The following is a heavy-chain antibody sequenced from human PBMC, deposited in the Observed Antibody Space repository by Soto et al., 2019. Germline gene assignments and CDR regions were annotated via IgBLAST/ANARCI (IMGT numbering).Heavy chain of an antibody. CDR3: ARPPLPGYSIHFNS. Sequence: PGESLEISCKASGYIFIDYWIGWVRQMPGKGLEWMGIVYPRDSDTRYSPSFQGQVTISADRSTGTAFLQWRSLKASDTALYYCARPPLPGYSIHFNSWGQGTLVTVSS. CDR2: VYPRDSDT. V-gene: IGHV5-51*01. J-gene: IGHJ4*02. D-gene: IGHD2-15*01. CDR1: GYIFIDYW.